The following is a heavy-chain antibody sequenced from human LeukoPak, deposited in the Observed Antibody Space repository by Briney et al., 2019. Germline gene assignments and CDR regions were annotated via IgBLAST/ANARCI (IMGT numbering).Heavy chain of an antibody. D-gene: IGHD5-24*01. J-gene: IGHJ5*02. CDR2: INPNSGGT. CDR1: GYTFTGYY. CDR3: ARDRFAPVEMAIRRSKRAPPKNINWFDP. Sequence: GASAKVSCKASGYTFTGYYMHWVRQAPGQGLEWMGWINPNSGGTNYAQKFQGRVTMTRDTSISTAYMELSRLRSDDTAVYYCARDRFAPVEMAIRRSKRAPPKNINWFDPWGQGTLVTVSS. V-gene: IGHV1-2*02.